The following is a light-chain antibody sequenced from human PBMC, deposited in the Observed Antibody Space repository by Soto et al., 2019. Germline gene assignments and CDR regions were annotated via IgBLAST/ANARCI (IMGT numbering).Light chain of an antibody. V-gene: IGLV4-69*01. CDR2: LNSDGSH. CDR3: QTWGTGTHLV. J-gene: IGLJ2*01. Sequence: QPVLTQSPSASASLGASVKLTCTLSSGHSSYAIAWHQQQPEKGPRYLMKLNSDGSHNKGDGIPDRFSGSSSGAERYLTISSLQSEDEADYYCQTWGTGTHLVFGGGTQLTVL. CDR1: SGHSSYA.